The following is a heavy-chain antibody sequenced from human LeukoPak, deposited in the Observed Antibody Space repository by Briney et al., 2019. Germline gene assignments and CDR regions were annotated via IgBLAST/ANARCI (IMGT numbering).Heavy chain of an antibody. V-gene: IGHV1-2*02. CDR2: INPKSGGT. J-gene: IGHJ4*02. CDR3: ARDFLGYCTTTSCYDVVFDY. D-gene: IGHD2-2*01. CDR1: GDTFTDYY. Sequence: ASVKVSCKASGDTFTDYYMHWVPQAPGQGLEWMGWINPKSGGTNYAQNFQGRVTMTRDTSISIAYMELSSLRSDDTAVYYCARDFLGYCTTTSCYDVVFDYWGQGTLVTVSS.